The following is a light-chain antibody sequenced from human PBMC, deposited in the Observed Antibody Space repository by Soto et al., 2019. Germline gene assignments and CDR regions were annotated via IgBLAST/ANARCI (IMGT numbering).Light chain of an antibody. CDR3: LQDYSYPYT. CDR1: QGIRND. J-gene: IGKJ5*01. CDR2: AAS. V-gene: IGKV1-6*01. Sequence: AIQMTQSPSSLSASVGDTVTITCRASQGIRNDLGWYQQKPGEAPRLLIYAASSLQSGVPLRFSGSGSGTDFTLTISSLQPEDFAAYYCLQDYSYPYTFGQGTRLEIK.